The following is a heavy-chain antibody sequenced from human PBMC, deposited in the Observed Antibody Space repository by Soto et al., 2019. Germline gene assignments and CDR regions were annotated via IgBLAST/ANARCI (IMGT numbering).Heavy chain of an antibody. V-gene: IGHV1-18*01. D-gene: IGHD3-22*01. CDR2: ISAYNGNT. CDR3: ATDYYDSSGYYNFDY. J-gene: IGHJ4*02. CDR1: GYTFTSYG. Sequence: GASVKVSCKASGYTFTSYGVSWVRQAPGQGLEWMGWISAYNGNTNYAQKLQGRVTMTTDTSTSTAYMELRSLRSDDTAVYYCATDYYDSSGYYNFDYWGQGTLVTVSS.